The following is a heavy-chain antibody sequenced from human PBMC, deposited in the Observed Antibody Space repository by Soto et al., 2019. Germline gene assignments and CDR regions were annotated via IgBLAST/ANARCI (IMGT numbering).Heavy chain of an antibody. V-gene: IGHV3-23*01. J-gene: IGHJ4*02. D-gene: IGHD1-26*01. CDR3: AKEDILSCFDY. CDR2: ISGSGGST. CDR1: GFTFSSYA. Sequence: EVQLLESGGGLVQPGGSLRLSCAASGFTFSSYAMSWVRQAPGKGLELVSVISGSGGSTYYADSGKGRFTISRDNSKDTLYLQMNSLRAEDKVVYYCAKEDILSCFDYWGQGTLVTVSS.